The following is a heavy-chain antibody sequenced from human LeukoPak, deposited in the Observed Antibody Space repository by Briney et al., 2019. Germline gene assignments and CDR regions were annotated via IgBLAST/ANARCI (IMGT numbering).Heavy chain of an antibody. CDR2: IYYSGTT. D-gene: IGHD6-19*01. Sequence: SETLSLTCTVSGGSISSYYWSWIRQSPGKGLEWIGYIYYSGTTNYNPSLKSRVTISVDTSKNQFSLKLSSVTAADTAVYYCARVGGSGSTGLYYWGQGTLVTVSS. CDR1: GGSISSYY. CDR3: ARVGGSGSTGLYY. V-gene: IGHV4-59*01. J-gene: IGHJ4*02.